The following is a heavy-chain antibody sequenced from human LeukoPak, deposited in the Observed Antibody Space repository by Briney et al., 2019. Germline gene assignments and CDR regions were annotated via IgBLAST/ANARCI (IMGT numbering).Heavy chain of an antibody. J-gene: IGHJ1*01. D-gene: IGHD1-26*01. V-gene: IGHV3-21*01. CDR3: AKDKASGSSRLYFQH. CDR1: GFTFSSYS. CDR2: ISSSSSYI. Sequence: GGSLRLSCAASGFTFSSYSMNWVRQAPGKGLEWVSSISSSSSYIYYADSVKGRFTISRDNAKNSLYLQMNSLRAEDTAVYYCAKDKASGSSRLYFQHWGQGTLVTVSS.